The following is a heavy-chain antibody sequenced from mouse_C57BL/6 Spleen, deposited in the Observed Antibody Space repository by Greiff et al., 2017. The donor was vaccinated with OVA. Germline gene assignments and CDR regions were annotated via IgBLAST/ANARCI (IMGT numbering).Heavy chain of an antibody. J-gene: IGHJ2*01. V-gene: IGHV1-76*01. D-gene: IGHD1-1*01. CDR3: AKGYYGFPYYFDY. CDR2: IYPGSGNT. CDR1: GYTFTDYY. Sequence: VKLVESGAELVRPGASVKLSCKASGYTFTDYYINWVKQRPGQGLEWIARIYPGSGNTYYNEKFKGKATLTAEKSSSTAYMQLSSLTSEDSAVYFCAKGYYGFPYYFDYWGQGTTLTVSS.